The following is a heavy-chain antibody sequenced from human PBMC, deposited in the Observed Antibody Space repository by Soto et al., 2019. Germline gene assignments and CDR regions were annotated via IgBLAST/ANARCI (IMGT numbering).Heavy chain of an antibody. CDR2: INPNSGGT. CDR1: GYTFTGYC. Sequence: ASVKVSCKASGYTFTGYCMHWVRQAPGQGLEWMGWINPNSGGTNYAQKFQAWVTMTRDTSISPAYRGGGGLGSDDTAVYYCARGGGYCTNGVCYGSTYGMDVWG. J-gene: IGHJ6*02. CDR3: ARGGGYCTNGVCYGSTYGMDV. D-gene: IGHD2-8*01. V-gene: IGHV1-2*04.